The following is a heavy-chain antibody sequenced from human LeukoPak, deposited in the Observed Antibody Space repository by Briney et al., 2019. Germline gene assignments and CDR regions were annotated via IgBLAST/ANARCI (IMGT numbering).Heavy chain of an antibody. CDR2: IIPIFGTA. Sequence: SVKVSCKASGYTFTSYYMHWVRQAPGQGLEWMGGIIPIFGTANYAQKFQGRVTITADESTSTAYMELSSLRSEDTAVYYCARDLDSSRVFDYWGQGTLVTVSS. V-gene: IGHV1-69*13. CDR1: GYTFTSYY. D-gene: IGHD6-13*01. J-gene: IGHJ4*02. CDR3: ARDLDSSRVFDY.